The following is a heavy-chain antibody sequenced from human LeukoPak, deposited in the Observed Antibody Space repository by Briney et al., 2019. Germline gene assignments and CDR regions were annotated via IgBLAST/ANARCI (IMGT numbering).Heavy chain of an antibody. CDR3: ARAATRIAAAGTTGY. Sequence: GASVKVSCKASGYTFTGYYMHWVRQAPGQGLEWMGWINPNSGGTNYAQKFQGRVTMTRDTSISTAYMELSRLRSDDTAVYYCARAATRIAAAGTTGYWGQGTLVTVSS. D-gene: IGHD6-13*01. J-gene: IGHJ4*02. CDR1: GYTFTGYY. V-gene: IGHV1-2*02. CDR2: INPNSGGT.